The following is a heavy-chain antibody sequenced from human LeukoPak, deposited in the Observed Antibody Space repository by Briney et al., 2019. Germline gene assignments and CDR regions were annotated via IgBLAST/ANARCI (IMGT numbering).Heavy chain of an antibody. Sequence: SETLSLTCTVSGGSISSGGYYWSWIRQPPGKGLEWIGYIYHSGSTYYNPSLKSRVTISVDRSKNQFSLKLSSVTAADTAVYYCARDRGSEQDIVVVPAGFDPWGQGTLVTVSS. CDR2: IYHSGST. CDR1: GGSISSGGYY. J-gene: IGHJ5*02. V-gene: IGHV4-30-2*01. D-gene: IGHD2-2*01. CDR3: ARDRGSEQDIVVVPAGFDP.